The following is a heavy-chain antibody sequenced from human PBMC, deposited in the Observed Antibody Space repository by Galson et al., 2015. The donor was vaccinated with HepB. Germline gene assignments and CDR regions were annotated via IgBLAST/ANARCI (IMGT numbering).Heavy chain of an antibody. J-gene: IGHJ4*02. CDR3: AKGVVRGVYPSYFDY. Sequence: SLRLSCAASGFTFSSYGMHWVRQAPGKGLEWVAVISYDGSNKYYADSVKGRFTISRDNSKNTLYLQMNSLRAEDTAVYYCAKGVVRGVYPSYFDYWGQGTLVTVSS. CDR1: GFTFSSYG. V-gene: IGHV3-30*18. CDR2: ISYDGSNK. D-gene: IGHD3-10*01.